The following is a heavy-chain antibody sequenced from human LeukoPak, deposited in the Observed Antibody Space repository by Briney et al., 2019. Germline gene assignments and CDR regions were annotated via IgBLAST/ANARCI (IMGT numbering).Heavy chain of an antibody. CDR1: GGSFSGYY. CDR2: IYYSGST. V-gene: IGHV4-34*01. CDR3: AHLDHYDLHFDY. J-gene: IGHJ4*02. D-gene: IGHD3-22*01. Sequence: SETLSLTCAVYGGSFSGYYWGWIRQPPGKGLEWIGSIYYSGSTYYNPSLKSRVTISVDTSKNQFSLKLSSVTAADTAVYYCAHLDHYDLHFDYWGQGTLVTVSS.